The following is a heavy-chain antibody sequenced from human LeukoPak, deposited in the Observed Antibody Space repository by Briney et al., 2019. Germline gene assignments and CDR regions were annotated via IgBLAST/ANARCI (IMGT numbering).Heavy chain of an antibody. CDR1: GGSISSGGYY. CDR3: ARDSRQWLASVFDY. CDR2: IYYSGST. D-gene: IGHD6-19*01. J-gene: IGHJ4*02. Sequence: PSETLSLTCTVSGGSISSGGYYWSWIRQHLGKGLEWIGYIYYSGSTYYNPPLKSRVTISVDTSKNQFSLKLSSVTAADTAVYYCARDSRQWLASVFDYWGQGTLVTVSS. V-gene: IGHV4-31*03.